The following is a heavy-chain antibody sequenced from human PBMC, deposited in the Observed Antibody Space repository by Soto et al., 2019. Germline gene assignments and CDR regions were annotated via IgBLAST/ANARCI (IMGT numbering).Heavy chain of an antibody. Sequence: QVHLVESGGGVVQPGRSLTISCVGSGFAFSTYGMHWVRQAPAKGLEWVALISYDGTDKYYADSVKGRFSISRDDSKQTLSLQMDSWRPDDTAVYYCAKDFGAWSDSWGQGTMVNVSS. CDR2: ISYDGTDK. CDR1: GFAFSTYG. V-gene: IGHV3-30*18. D-gene: IGHD3-10*01. CDR3: AKDFGAWSDS. J-gene: IGHJ5*01.